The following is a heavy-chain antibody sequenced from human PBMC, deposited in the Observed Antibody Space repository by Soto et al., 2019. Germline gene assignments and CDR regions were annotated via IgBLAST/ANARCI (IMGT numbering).Heavy chain of an antibody. Sequence: PGGSLRLSCAASGFTFSSYSMNRVRQAPGKGLEWVSYISSSSSTIYYADSVKGRFTISRGNAKNSLYLQMNSLRAEDTAVYYCARGRNEQWLVETDYWGQGTLVTVSS. V-gene: IGHV3-48*01. D-gene: IGHD6-19*01. J-gene: IGHJ4*02. CDR3: ARGRNEQWLVETDY. CDR2: ISSSSSTI. CDR1: GFTFSSYS.